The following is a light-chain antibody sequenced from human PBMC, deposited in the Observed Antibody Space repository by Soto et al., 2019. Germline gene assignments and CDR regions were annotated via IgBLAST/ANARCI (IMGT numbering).Light chain of an antibody. CDR2: EAS. CDR3: QQYNGFWT. Sequence: DIQMTQSPSTLSASVGDRVTITCRASQSISGSLAWYQQKPGKAPKLLIYEASNLKSGVPSRFSGSGSGTKYTLTISSLQPDDSASYYCQQYNGFWTFGKGTRVEIK. V-gene: IGKV1-5*03. CDR1: QSISGS. J-gene: IGKJ1*01.